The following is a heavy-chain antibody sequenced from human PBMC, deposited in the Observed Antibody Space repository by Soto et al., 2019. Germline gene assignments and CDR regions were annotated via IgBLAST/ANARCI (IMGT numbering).Heavy chain of an antibody. CDR1: GGSISSGGYY. CDR2: IYYSGST. J-gene: IGHJ6*03. V-gene: IGHV4-31*03. Sequence: SETLSLTCTVSGGSISSGGYYWSWIRQHPGKGLEWIGYIYYSGSTYYNPSLKSRVTISVDTSKNQFSLKLSSVNAADTAVYYCARGGQYSSSPYYYMDAWAKGPRSPSP. D-gene: IGHD6-6*01. CDR3: ARGGQYSSSPYYYMDA.